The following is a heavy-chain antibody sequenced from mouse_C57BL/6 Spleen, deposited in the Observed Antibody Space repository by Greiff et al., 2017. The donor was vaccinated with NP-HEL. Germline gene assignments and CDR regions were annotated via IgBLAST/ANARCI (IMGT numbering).Heavy chain of an antibody. CDR3: ARSDYYGSRD. CDR2: INPNNGGT. J-gene: IGHJ4*01. CDR1: GYTFTDYN. D-gene: IGHD1-1*01. Sequence: EVKLVESGPELVKPGASVKIPCKASGYTFTDYNMDWVKQSHGKSLEWIGDINPNNGGTIYNQKFKGKATLTVDKSSSTAYMELRSLTSEDTAVYYCARSDYYGSRDWGQGTSVTVSS. V-gene: IGHV1-18*01.